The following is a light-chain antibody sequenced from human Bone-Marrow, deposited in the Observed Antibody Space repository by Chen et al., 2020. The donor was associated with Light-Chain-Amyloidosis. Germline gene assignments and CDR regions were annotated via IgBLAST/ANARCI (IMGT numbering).Light chain of an antibody. CDR3: QSYQGSSQGV. CDR1: SGSIATNY. V-gene: IGLV6-57*01. Sequence: NFMLTQPHSVSESPGKTVIISCTRRSGSIATNYVQWYQQRPGSSPTTVIYEDDQRLPGVPDRFSGSIDRSSNSASLTISGLKTEDEADYYCQSYQGSSQGVFGGGTKLTVL. J-gene: IGLJ3*02. CDR2: EDD.